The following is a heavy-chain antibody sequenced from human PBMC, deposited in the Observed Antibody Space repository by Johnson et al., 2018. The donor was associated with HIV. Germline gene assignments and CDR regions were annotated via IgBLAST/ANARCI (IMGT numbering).Heavy chain of an antibody. V-gene: IGHV3-74*02. D-gene: IGHD2-15*01. J-gene: IGHJ3*02. CDR3: TRGWSAFDI. CDR1: AFTFSSYW. CDR2: INSDGRDI. Sequence: VQLVESGGGLVNPGGSLRLSCAASAFTFSSYWINWVRQAPGKGLVWISRINSDGRDINYADSVKGRFTISRDNAKNTLNLQMNSLRAEDTAVYYCTRGWSAFDIWGQGTMVTVSS.